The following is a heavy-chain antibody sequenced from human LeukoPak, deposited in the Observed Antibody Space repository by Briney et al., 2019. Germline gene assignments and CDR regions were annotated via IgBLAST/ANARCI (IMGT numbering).Heavy chain of an antibody. CDR1: RYTLPSYG. D-gene: IGHD6-13*01. Sequence: ASVNVTCKASRYTLPSYGISGVRQAPAQGLEGMGWISAYNGNTNYAQKLQGTVTMTTDPSTSTSYMELTSLRSDDTAGDYCAIDWQHLVYWGQGTLVTVSS. CDR2: ISAYNGNT. CDR3: AIDWQHLVY. V-gene: IGHV1-18*01. J-gene: IGHJ4*02.